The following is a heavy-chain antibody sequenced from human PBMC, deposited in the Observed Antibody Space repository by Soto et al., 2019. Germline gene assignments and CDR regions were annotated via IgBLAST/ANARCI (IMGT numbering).Heavy chain of an antibody. V-gene: IGHV4-61*01. CDR2: IYYSGST. CDR1: GGSVSSGSYY. J-gene: IGHJ5*02. CDR3: ARASDYDSSGYYYRFDP. D-gene: IGHD3-22*01. Sequence: SETLSLTCTVSGGSVSSGSYYWSWIRQPPGKGLEWIGYIYYSGSTNYNPSLKSRVTISVDTSKNQFSLKLSSVTAADTAVYYCARASDYDSSGYYYRFDPWGQGTLVTVSS.